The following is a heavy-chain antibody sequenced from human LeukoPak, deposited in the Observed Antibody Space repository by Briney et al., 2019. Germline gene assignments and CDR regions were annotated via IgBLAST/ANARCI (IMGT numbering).Heavy chain of an antibody. CDR2: IYYSGST. CDR1: GGSISSYY. CDR3: ATSSTSLGAFDI. J-gene: IGHJ3*02. D-gene: IGHD2-2*01. Sequence: SETLSLTCTVSGGSISSYYWSWIRQPPGKGLEWIGYIYYSGSTNYNPSLKSRVTISVDTSKNQFSLKLSSVTAADTAVYYYATSSTSLGAFDIWGQGTMVTVSS. V-gene: IGHV4-59*01.